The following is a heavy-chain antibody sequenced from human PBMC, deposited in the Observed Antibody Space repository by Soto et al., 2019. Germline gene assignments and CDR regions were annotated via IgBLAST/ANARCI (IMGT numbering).Heavy chain of an antibody. CDR2: IYNSGST. V-gene: IGHV4-59*01. J-gene: IGHJ6*02. CDR1: GDSISNYY. Sequence: SETLSLTCTVSGDSISNYYWNWIRQPPGKGLEWIGYIYNSGSTNYNPSLKSRVTISIDTSKNQFSLKLRSVTAADTAVYYCARFVNGYDYYYGMDVWGHGTTVTVSS. CDR3: ARFVNGYDYYYGMDV. D-gene: IGHD2-15*01.